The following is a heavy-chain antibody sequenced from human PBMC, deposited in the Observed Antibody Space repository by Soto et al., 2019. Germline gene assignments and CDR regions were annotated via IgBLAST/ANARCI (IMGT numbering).Heavy chain of an antibody. D-gene: IGHD3-10*01. CDR2: ISAFIGNT. J-gene: IGHJ4*02. CDR1: GGTFSSYG. CDR3: ARDNQWFGELLLTDFDY. Sequence: GASVKVSCKASGGTFSSYGISWVRQAPGQGLEWIGWISAFIGNTNYAQKLQGRVTMTTDTSTSTAYMELRSLRFDDTVVYYCARDNQWFGELLLTDFDYWGQGTLVTVSS. V-gene: IGHV1-18*01.